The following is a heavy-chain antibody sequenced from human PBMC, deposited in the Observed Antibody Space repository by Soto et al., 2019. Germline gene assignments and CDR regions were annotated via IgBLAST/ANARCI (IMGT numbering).Heavy chain of an antibody. D-gene: IGHD3-9*01. CDR3: ATSLAYYDILTGYHTVYYGMDV. CDR1: GGSISSSSYY. J-gene: IGHJ6*02. V-gene: IGHV4-39*01. Sequence: SETLSLTCTVSGGSISSSSYYWGWIRQPPGKGLEWIGSIYYSGSTYYNPSLKSRVTISVDTSKNQFSLKLSSVTAADTAVYYCATSLAYYDILTGYHTVYYGMDVWGQGTTVT. CDR2: IYYSGST.